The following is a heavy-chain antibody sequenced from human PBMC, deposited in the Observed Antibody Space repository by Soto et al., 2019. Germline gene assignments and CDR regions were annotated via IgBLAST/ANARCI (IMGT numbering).Heavy chain of an antibody. CDR1: GYTFTSYY. Sequence: GASVKVSCKASGYTFTSYYMHWVRQAPGQGLEWMGIINPSGGSTSYAQKFQGRVTMTRDTSTSTVYMELSSLGSEDTAVYYCAIGQWSAVVVIPFDYWGQGTLVTVSS. CDR3: AIGQWSAVVVIPFDY. V-gene: IGHV1-46*01. J-gene: IGHJ4*02. D-gene: IGHD3-22*01. CDR2: INPSGGST.